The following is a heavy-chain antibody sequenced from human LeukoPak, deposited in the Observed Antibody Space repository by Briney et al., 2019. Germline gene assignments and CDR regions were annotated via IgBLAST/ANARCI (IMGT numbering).Heavy chain of an antibody. J-gene: IGHJ4*02. CDR1: GFSFSSYG. CDR2: IWYDGSKE. Sequence: GRSLRLSCAASGFSFSSYGMHWVRQARGKGLEWVAVIWYDGSKEYYADSVKGRFTISRDNSKNTLYLQMNSLRVEDTAVYYCAKGRDTAMEIDYWGQGTLVTVSS. CDR3: AKGRDTAMEIDY. V-gene: IGHV3-33*06. D-gene: IGHD5-18*01.